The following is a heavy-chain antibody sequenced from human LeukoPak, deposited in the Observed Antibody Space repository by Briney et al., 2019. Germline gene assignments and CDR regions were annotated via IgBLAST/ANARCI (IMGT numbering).Heavy chain of an antibody. V-gene: IGHV4-39*07. D-gene: IGHD6-13*01. J-gene: IGHJ6*03. CDR2: IYYSGST. CDR1: GGSISSSSYY. Sequence: SETLSLTCTVSGGSISSSSYYWGWIRQPPVKGLEWIGSIYYSGSTYYNPSLKSRVTISVDTSKNQFSLKLSSVTAADTAVYYCAREGYSSSWYYYYMDVWGKGTTVTVSS. CDR3: AREGYSSSWYYYYMDV.